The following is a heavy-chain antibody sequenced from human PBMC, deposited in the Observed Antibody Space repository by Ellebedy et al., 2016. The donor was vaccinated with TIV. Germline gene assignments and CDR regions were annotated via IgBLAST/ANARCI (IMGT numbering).Heavy chain of an antibody. J-gene: IGHJ4*02. CDR1: GGSITTGGDY. CDR3: ARWVGHFDF. Sequence: MPSETLSLTCTVSGGSITTGGDYWGWIRQPPGKGLEWIGTVSFIGGTYYNPSLKSRLTMSVDTSKNQFSLKLSSVTTADTAVYYCARWVGHFDFWGQGAQVTVSS. V-gene: IGHV4-39*07. D-gene: IGHD1-26*01. CDR2: VSFIGGT.